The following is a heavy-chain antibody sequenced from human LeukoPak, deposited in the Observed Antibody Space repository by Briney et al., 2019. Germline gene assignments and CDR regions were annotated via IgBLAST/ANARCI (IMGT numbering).Heavy chain of an antibody. CDR3: AREWVRYNWNDANYYYYMDV. CDR2: ISSSSSYI. CDR1: GFTFSSYS. J-gene: IGHJ6*03. Sequence: PGGSLRLSCAASGFTFSSYSMKRVRQAPGKGLEWVSSISSSSSYIYYADSVKGRFTISRDNAKNSLYLQMNSLRAEDTAVYFCAREWVRYNWNDANYYYYMDVWGKGTTVTVSS. D-gene: IGHD1-20*01. V-gene: IGHV3-21*01.